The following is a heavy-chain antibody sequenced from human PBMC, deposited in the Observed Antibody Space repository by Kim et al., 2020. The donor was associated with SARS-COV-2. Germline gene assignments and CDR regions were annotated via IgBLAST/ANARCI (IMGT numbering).Heavy chain of an antibody. D-gene: IGHD6-13*01. J-gene: IGHJ3*02. Sequence: ERGRFTISRDDSKNTACLQMNSLKTEDTAVYYCTSTLGKSFAGGYSFDIWGQGTTVTVSS. CDR3: TSTLGKSFAGGYSFDI. V-gene: IGHV3-73*01.